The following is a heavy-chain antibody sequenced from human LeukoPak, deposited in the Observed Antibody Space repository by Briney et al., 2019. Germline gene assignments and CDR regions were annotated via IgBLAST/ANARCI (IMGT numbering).Heavy chain of an antibody. J-gene: IGHJ4*02. CDR1: GYTFTSYY. D-gene: IGHD3-10*01. Sequence: ASVKVSCKASGYTFTSYYIHWVRQAPGQGPEWMGIIDPSGGGTTHAQKFQGRVTMTRDRSTSTVYIEVSSLRSEDTAVYYCARDTYGSGGYLSYWGQGTPVTVSS. V-gene: IGHV1-46*01. CDR2: IDPSGGGT. CDR3: ARDTYGSGGYLSY.